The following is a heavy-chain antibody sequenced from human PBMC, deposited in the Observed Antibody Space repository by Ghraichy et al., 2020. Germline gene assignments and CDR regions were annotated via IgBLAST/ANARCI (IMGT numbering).Heavy chain of an antibody. D-gene: IGHD6-6*01. CDR2: ISGSGGST. Sequence: GGSLRLSCAASGFTFSSYAMSWVRQAPGKGLEWVSAISGSGGSTYYADSVKGRFTISRDNSKNTLSLQMNSLRAEDTAVYYCAKAERWQLRYYFDFWGQGILVTVSS. CDR3: AKAERWQLRYYFDF. V-gene: IGHV3-23*01. CDR1: GFTFSSYA. J-gene: IGHJ4*02.